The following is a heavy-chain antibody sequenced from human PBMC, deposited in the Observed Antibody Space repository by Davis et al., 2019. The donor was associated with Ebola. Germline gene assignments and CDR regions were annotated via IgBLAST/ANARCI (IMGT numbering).Heavy chain of an antibody. V-gene: IGHV3-23*01. D-gene: IGHD3-22*01. Sequence: PGGSLRLSCAASGFTFSSYAMSWVRQAPGKGLEWVSAISGSGGSTYYADSVKGRFTISRDNSKNTLYLQMNSLRAEDTAVYYCAKDRDEDTMIVVVIGLFDYWGQGTLVTVSS. J-gene: IGHJ4*02. CDR3: AKDRDEDTMIVVVIGLFDY. CDR1: GFTFSSYA. CDR2: ISGSGGST.